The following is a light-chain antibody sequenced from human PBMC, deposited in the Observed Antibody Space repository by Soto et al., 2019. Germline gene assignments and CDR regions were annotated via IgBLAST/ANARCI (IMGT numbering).Light chain of an antibody. Sequence: QCVLTQPASVSGSPGQSITISCTGTSSDFGGYNYVSWYQQHPGKAPKLMIYDVSSRPSGVSNRFSGSKSGNTASLTISGLQAEDEADYYCSSYTSSSTPIYVFGTGTKVTVL. CDR3: SSYTSSSTPIYV. CDR1: SSDFGGYNY. V-gene: IGLV2-14*01. CDR2: DVS. J-gene: IGLJ1*01.